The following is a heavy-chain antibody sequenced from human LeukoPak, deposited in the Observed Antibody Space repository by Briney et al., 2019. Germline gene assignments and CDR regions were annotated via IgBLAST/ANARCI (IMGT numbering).Heavy chain of an antibody. Sequence: GGSLRLSRAASGFTVSSNYMSWVRQAPGKGLEWVSVIYSGGSTYYADSVKGRFTISRDNSKNTLYLQMNSLRAEDTAVYYCARDCGGDCYYAFDIWGQGTMVTVSS. CDR1: GFTVSSNY. CDR3: ARDCGGDCYYAFDI. CDR2: IYSGGST. J-gene: IGHJ3*02. D-gene: IGHD2-21*01. V-gene: IGHV3-53*01.